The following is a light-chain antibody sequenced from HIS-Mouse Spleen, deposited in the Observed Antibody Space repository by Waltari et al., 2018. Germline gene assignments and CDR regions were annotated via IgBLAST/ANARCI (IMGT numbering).Light chain of an antibody. CDR3: YSTDSSGNHRV. Sequence: SYELTQPPSVSVSPGQTARITCSGDALPKKYAYWYQQKSGQAPVLVIYEDSKRTSGIAARFTGSSAGTMATLTVSVAEVEDEADYYCYSTDSSGNHRVFGGGTMLTVL. J-gene: IGLJ2*01. CDR2: EDS. V-gene: IGLV3-10*01. CDR1: ALPKKY.